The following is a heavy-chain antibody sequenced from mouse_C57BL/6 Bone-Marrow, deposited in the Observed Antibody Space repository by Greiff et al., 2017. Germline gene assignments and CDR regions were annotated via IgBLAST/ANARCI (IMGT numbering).Heavy chain of an antibody. CDR1: GFTFSSYA. V-gene: IGHV5-4*01. CDR3: ARDHGSGGFAY. CDR2: ISDGGSYT. Sequence: DVKLVESGGGLVKPGGSLKLSCAASGFTFSSYAMSWVRQTPEKRLEWVATISDGGSYTYYPDNVKGRFTISRDNAKNNLYLQMSHLKSEDTAMYYCARDHGSGGFAYWGQGTLVTVSA. D-gene: IGHD1-1*01. J-gene: IGHJ3*01.